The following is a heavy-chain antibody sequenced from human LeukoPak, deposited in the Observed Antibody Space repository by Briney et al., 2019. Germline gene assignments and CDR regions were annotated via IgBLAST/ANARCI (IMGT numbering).Heavy chain of an antibody. CDR1: GGSISSYY. CDR2: IYYSGST. Sequence: SETLSLTCTVSGGSISSYYWSWIRQPPGKGLEWIGYIYYSGSTNYNPSLKSRVTISVDTSKNQFSLKLSSVTAADTAVYYCARSPSSSWYSPFDYWGQGTLVTVSS. V-gene: IGHV4-59*01. J-gene: IGHJ4*02. CDR3: ARSPSSSWYSPFDY. D-gene: IGHD6-13*01.